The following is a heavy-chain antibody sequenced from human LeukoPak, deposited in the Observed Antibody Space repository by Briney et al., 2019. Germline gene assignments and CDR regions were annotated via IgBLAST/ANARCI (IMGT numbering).Heavy chain of an antibody. CDR3: ARRGGSSHYYFDY. CDR2: IKQDGSEK. V-gene: IGHV3-7*01. D-gene: IGHD2-15*01. CDR1: GFTFSSYW. J-gene: IGHJ4*02. Sequence: GGSLRLSCAASGFTFSSYWMSWVRQAPGKGLEWVANIKQDGSEKYYGDSVKGRFTISRENAKNSLYLQMNSLRAEDRAVYYCARRGGSSHYYFDYWGQGTLVTVSS.